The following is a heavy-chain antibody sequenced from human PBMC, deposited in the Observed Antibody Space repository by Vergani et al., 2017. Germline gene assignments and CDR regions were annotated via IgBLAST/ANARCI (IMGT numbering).Heavy chain of an antibody. CDR3: AKDTNIVVVPAAPNWFDP. CDR1: GFTFSSYA. D-gene: IGHD2-2*01. CDR2: ISGSGGST. Sequence: EVQLVESGGGLVKPGGSLRLSCAASGFTFSSYAMSWVRQAPGKGLEWVSAISGSGGSTYYADSVKGRFTISRDNSKNTLYLQMNSLRAEDTAVYYCAKDTNIVVVPAAPNWFDPWGQGTLVTVSS. J-gene: IGHJ5*02. V-gene: IGHV3-23*04.